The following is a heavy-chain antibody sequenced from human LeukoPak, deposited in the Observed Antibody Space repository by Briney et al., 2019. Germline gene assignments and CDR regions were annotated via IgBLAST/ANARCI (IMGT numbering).Heavy chain of an antibody. V-gene: IGHV3-48*01. J-gene: IGHJ6*03. CDR2: ISSSSSTI. CDR1: GFTFSSYS. CDR3: VSSGYNYYYMDV. D-gene: IGHD3-22*01. Sequence: HPGGTLRLSCAASGFTFSSYSMNWVRQAPGKGLEWVSYISSSSSTIYYADSVKGRFTISRDNSKSTLDLQMNSLRVEDTAVYYCVSSGYNYYYMDVWGKGTTVTISS.